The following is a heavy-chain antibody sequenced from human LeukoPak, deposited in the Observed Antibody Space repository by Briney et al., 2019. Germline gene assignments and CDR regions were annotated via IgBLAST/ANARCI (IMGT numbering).Heavy chain of an antibody. J-gene: IGHJ2*01. Sequence: PSETLSLTCTVSGGSISSYYWSWIRQPPGKGLEWIGYIYYSGSTNYNPSLKSRVTISVDTSKNQFSLKLSSVTAADTAVYYCARVVSRIVGATTRYWYFDLWGRGTLVTVSS. V-gene: IGHV4-59*01. D-gene: IGHD1-26*01. CDR1: GGSISSYY. CDR2: IYYSGST. CDR3: ARVVSRIVGATTRYWYFDL.